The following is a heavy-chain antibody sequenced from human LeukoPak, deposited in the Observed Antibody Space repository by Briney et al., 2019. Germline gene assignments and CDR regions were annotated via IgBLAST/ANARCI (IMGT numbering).Heavy chain of an antibody. V-gene: IGHV1-18*01. D-gene: IGHD4/OR15-4a*01. J-gene: IGHJ4*02. CDR2: ISTYNGNT. CDR1: GYIFTNYD. CDR3: ARDNNGGNYHEARFDY. Sequence: ASVKVSCKASGYIFTNYDITWVRQAPGQGLEWMGWISTYNGNTDYGEKFQGRVTMTTDTSTSTAYMDLRSLRSDDTAVYYCARDNNGGNYHEARFDYWGQGALVTVSS.